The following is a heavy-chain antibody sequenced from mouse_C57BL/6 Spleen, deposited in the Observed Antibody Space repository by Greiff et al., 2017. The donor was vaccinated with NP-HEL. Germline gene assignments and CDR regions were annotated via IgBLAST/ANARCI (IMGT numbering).Heavy chain of an antibody. V-gene: IGHV1-18*01. CDR1: GYTFTDYN. CDR2: INPNNGGT. J-gene: IGHJ4*01. Sequence: LMEPGASVKIPCKASGYTFTDYNMDWVKQSHGKSLEWIGDINPNNGGTIYNQKFKGKATLTVDKSSTTAYMELRSLTSEDTAVYYCARKRRWDYAMDYWGQGTSVTVSS. CDR3: ARKRRWDYAMDY.